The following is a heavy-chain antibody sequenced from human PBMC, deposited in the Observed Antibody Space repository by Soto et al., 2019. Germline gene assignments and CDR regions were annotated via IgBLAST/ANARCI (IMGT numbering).Heavy chain of an antibody. D-gene: IGHD6-19*01. V-gene: IGHV1-69*01. CDR2: IIPLLGST. Sequence: QVQVEQSGAEVKKPGSSLKVSCKTSGGPFSSQAFNWVRQARGHGLEWMGGIIPLLGSTTYAQKFQDRVTFTADESTSTVYMELRSLRSEDTATYFCARSSGWYEADAFDMWGQGTMVTVSA. CDR3: ARSSGWYEADAFDM. CDR1: GGPFSSQA. J-gene: IGHJ3*02.